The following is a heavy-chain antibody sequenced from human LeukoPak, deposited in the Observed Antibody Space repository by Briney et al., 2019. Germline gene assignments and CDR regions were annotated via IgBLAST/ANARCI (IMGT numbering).Heavy chain of an antibody. D-gene: IGHD5-12*01. V-gene: IGHV3-30*02. J-gene: IGHJ6*03. CDR1: GFTLSNYG. CDR3: ARVGVATLGYYYYYMDV. Sequence: GGSLRLSCAASGFTLSNYGMHWVRQAPGKGLEWVAFIRYDGSSEYYADSVKGRFTISRDNSQNTLYLQMNSLRAEDTAVYYCARVGVATLGYYYYYMDVWGKGTTVTVSS. CDR2: IRYDGSSE.